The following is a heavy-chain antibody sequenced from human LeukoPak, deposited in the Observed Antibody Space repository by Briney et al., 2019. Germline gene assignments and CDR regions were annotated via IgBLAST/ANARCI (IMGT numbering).Heavy chain of an antibody. CDR3: ARGKGGYEGNWFDP. V-gene: IGHV1-8*02. D-gene: IGHD5-12*01. J-gene: IGHJ5*02. CDR1: GYIFTNYI. Sequence: ASVKVSCKASGYIFTNYIMNWVRQAPGQGLEWMGWMNPNSGNTGYAQKFQGRVTMTRNTSISTAYMELSSLRPEDTAVYYCARGKGGYEGNWFDPWGQGTLVTVSS. CDR2: MNPNSGNT.